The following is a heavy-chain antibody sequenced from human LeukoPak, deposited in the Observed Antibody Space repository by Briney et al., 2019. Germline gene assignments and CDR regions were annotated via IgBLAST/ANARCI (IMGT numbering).Heavy chain of an antibody. D-gene: IGHD3-9*01. CDR2: IKEDGSER. J-gene: IGHJ5*02. V-gene: IGHV3-7*02. Sequence: GGSLKLSRAASGFTFHYWMAWFGQPPGKGREGLANIKEDGSERHCADSVRDRFTIYRDNAKSSLFLQMDSLRVEDTAVYYCVFQKPAPSTIFGTWGQGTLVTVSS. CDR3: VFQKPAPSTIFGT. CDR1: GFTFHYW.